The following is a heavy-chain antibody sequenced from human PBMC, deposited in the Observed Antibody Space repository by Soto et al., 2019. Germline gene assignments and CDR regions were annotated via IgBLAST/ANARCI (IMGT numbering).Heavy chain of an antibody. V-gene: IGHV1-69*09. CDR3: ARASSGWHDY. Sequence: QVQLVQSGAEVKKPGASVKVSCKSSGYTFSSYTISWVRQAPGQGLEWMGRIIPILGIANYAQKFQGRVTITADKSTSTAYMELSSLRSEDTAVYYCARASSGWHDYWGQGTLVTVSS. CDR2: IIPILGIA. CDR1: GYTFSSYT. J-gene: IGHJ4*02. D-gene: IGHD6-19*01.